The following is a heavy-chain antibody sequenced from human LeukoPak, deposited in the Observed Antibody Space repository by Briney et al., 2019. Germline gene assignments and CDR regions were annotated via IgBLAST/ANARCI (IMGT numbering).Heavy chain of an antibody. CDR3: ATSYCSGGSCYDY. V-gene: IGHV3-21*01. CDR2: ISSSSSYI. J-gene: IGHJ4*02. D-gene: IGHD2-15*01. Sequence: GGSLRLSCAASGFTFSSDSMNWVRQAPGKGLEWVSSISSSSSYIYYADSVKGRFTISRDNAKNSLYLQMNSLRAEDTAVYYCATSYCSGGSCYDYWGQGTLVTVSS. CDR1: GFTFSSDS.